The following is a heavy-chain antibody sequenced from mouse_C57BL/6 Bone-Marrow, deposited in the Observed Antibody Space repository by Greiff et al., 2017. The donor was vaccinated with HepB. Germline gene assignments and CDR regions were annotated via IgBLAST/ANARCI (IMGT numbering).Heavy chain of an antibody. D-gene: IGHD1-1*01. J-gene: IGHJ2*01. Sequence: QVQLQQSGAELVMPGASVKLSCKASGYTFTSYWMHWVKQRPGQGLEWIGEIDPSDSYTNYNQKFKGKSTLTVDKSSSTAYMQLSSLTSEDSAVYYCARHYYGSNPYYFDYWGQGTTLTVSS. CDR1: GYTFTSYW. CDR3: ARHYYGSNPYYFDY. CDR2: IDPSDSYT. V-gene: IGHV1-69*01.